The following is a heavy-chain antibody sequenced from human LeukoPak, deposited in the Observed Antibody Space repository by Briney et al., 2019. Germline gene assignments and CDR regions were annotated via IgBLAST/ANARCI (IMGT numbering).Heavy chain of an antibody. D-gene: IGHD5-18*01. J-gene: IGHJ4*02. V-gene: IGHV4-34*01. Sequence: SETLSLTCAVYGGSFSGYYWSWIRQPPGKGLEWIGEINHSGSTNYSPSLKSRVTISVDPSKNQFSLKLSSVTAADTAVYYCARSFVDTAMVINDYWGQGTLVTVSS. CDR2: INHSGST. CDR1: GGSFSGYY. CDR3: ARSFVDTAMVINDY.